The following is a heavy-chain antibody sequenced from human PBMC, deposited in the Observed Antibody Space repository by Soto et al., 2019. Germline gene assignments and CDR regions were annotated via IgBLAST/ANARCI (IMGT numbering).Heavy chain of an antibody. Sequence: QVQLVESGGGVVQPGRSLRLSCAASGFTFSSYGMHWVRQAPGKGLEWVAVISYDGSNKYYADSVKGRFTISRDNSKNTLYLQMNSLRAEDTAVYYCAKDPRGPSKSVWYGMDVWGQGTTVTVSS. D-gene: IGHD2-15*01. CDR2: ISYDGSNK. J-gene: IGHJ6*02. V-gene: IGHV3-30*18. CDR1: GFTFSSYG. CDR3: AKDPRGPSKSVWYGMDV.